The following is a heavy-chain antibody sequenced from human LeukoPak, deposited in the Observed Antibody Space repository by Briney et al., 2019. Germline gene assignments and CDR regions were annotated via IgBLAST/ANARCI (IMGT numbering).Heavy chain of an antibody. V-gene: IGHV3-9*01. J-gene: IGHJ4*02. Sequence: PGTSLRLSCVASGFTFDYSAFHWVRQAPGKGLEWVSGIGFSTNNVGYADSVRGRFTISRDNTKNSLYLQMDSLRAEDTAFYYCAKDNGNGWLGEFSFEYWGQGILVTVSS. CDR2: IGFSTNNV. CDR1: GFTFDYSA. CDR3: AKDNGNGWLGEFSFEY. D-gene: IGHD3-10*01.